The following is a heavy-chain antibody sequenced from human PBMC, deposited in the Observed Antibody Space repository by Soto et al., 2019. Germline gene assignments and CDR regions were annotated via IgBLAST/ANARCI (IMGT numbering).Heavy chain of an antibody. CDR2: IYSGGST. CDR1: GFTVSSNY. Sequence: EVQLVESGGGLVQPRGSLRLSCAASGFTVSSNYMSWVRQAPGKGLEWVSVIYSGGSTYYADSVKGRFTISRDNSKNTLYLQMNSLRAEDTAVYYCARGPRNYGSGSYYLDYWGQGTLVTVSS. CDR3: ARGPRNYGSGSYYLDY. J-gene: IGHJ4*02. V-gene: IGHV3-66*01. D-gene: IGHD3-10*01.